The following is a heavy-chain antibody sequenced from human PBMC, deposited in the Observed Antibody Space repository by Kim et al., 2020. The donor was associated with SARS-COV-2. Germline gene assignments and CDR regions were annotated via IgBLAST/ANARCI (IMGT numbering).Heavy chain of an antibody. CDR3: ARDNIDWAFDV. D-gene: IGHD2-21*01. CDR1: GYRFTSNK. J-gene: IGHJ3*01. V-gene: IGHV1-46*04. CDR2: ITPIDGFT. Sequence: ASVKVSCKASGYRFTSNKMHWVRQAPGQGLEWMGIITPIDGFTVYAQNLQGRLTVTRDTSTSTVCMELSSLRSDDTAVYYCARDNIDWAFDVWGQGTMVTVSS.